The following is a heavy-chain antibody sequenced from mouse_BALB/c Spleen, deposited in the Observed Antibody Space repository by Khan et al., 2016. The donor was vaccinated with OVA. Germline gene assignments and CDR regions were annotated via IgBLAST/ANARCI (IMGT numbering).Heavy chain of an antibody. D-gene: IGHD1-2*01. CDR1: GFSLTSYG. CDR2: IWGDGST. J-gene: IGHJ4*01. CDR3: AKWGTAKYYAMDY. V-gene: IGHV2-3*01. Sequence: VELVESGPGLVAPSQSLSITCTVSGFSLTSYGVNWVRQPPGKGLEWLGVIWGDGSTNYHSTLMSRLSISKDNSQRQVFLKLSSLQTDDTATYYCAKWGTAKYYAMDYWGQGTSVTVSS.